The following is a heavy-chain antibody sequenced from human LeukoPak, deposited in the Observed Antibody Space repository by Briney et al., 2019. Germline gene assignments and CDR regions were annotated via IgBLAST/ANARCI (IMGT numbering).Heavy chain of an antibody. J-gene: IGHJ6*02. V-gene: IGHV4-59*01. Sequence: PSETLSLTCAVSGGSIRSYYWSWIRQPPGKGLEWIWYIYYSGSTNYNPSLKSRVTISVDTSKNQFSLKLSSVTTADTAVYYCPRDLGSSSRLDYYGMDVWGQGTTGTVSS. CDR3: PRDLGSSSRLDYYGMDV. CDR1: GGSIRSYY. D-gene: IGHD2-2*01. CDR2: IYYSGST.